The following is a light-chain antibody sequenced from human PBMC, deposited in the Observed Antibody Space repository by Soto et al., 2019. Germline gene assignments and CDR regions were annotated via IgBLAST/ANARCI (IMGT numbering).Light chain of an antibody. CDR2: EVT. Sequence: QSALTQPASVSGFPGQSITISCTGSNSDIRSNKYVSWYQQHPGRAPQLVIYEVTNRPSDVSFRFSGSKSGNTASLTISGLQAEDEADYYCSSYTPTTWVLGAGTKLTVL. V-gene: IGLV2-14*01. CDR1: NSDIRSNKY. CDR3: SSYTPTTWV. J-gene: IGLJ3*02.